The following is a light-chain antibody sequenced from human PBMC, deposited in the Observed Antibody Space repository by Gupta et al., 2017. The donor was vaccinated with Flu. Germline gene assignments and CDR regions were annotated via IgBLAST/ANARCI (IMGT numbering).Light chain of an antibody. CDR1: SGINVGTYR. CDR2: YKSDSDK. J-gene: IGLJ3*02. Sequence: QAVLTQPSSLSASPGASARLPCTLRSGINVGTYRIYWYQQKPGRPPQERLRYKSDSDKQQGSGVPSRFSGFKDASANAGILLISGRQAEDEADYDCMIWHSSAWVFGGGTKLTVL. CDR3: MIWHSSAWV. V-gene: IGLV5-45*02.